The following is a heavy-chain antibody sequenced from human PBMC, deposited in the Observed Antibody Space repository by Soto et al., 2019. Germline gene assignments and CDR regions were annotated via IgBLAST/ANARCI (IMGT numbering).Heavy chain of an antibody. V-gene: IGHV4-59*01. CDR1: GGSISSYY. Sequence: PSETLSLTCTVSGGSISSYYWSWIRQPPGKGLEWIGFIYYSGSTNYNPSLKSRVTISVDTSKNQFSLKLSSVTAADTAVYYCARAQVVVAAIFDYWGQGTLVTVSS. D-gene: IGHD2-15*01. CDR3: ARAQVVVAAIFDY. CDR2: IYYSGST. J-gene: IGHJ4*02.